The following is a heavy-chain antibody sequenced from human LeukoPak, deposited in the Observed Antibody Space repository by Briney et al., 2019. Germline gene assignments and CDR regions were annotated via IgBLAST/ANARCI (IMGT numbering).Heavy chain of an antibody. CDR1: GYSFTTYG. CDR2: ISAYNGNT. J-gene: IGHJ1*01. D-gene: IGHD3-22*01. V-gene: IGHV1-18*01. CDR3: AGLSYRGDSSGYPFQH. Sequence: TSVKVSCKASGYSFTTYGISWVRQAPGQGLEWMGWISAYNGNTKYRQNFQGRVTMTTDISTSTAYMELRTLRTDDTAVYYCAGLSYRGDSSGYPFQHWGQGTLVTVSS.